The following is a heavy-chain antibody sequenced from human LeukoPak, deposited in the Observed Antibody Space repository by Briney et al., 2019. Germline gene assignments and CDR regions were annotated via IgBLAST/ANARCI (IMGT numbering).Heavy chain of an antibody. CDR3: ARVIAIHTVTPFDH. V-gene: IGHV3-48*04. CDR2: VSTSSTTI. Sequence: GGSLRLSSAASGFTFSSHRMHWVRQAPGQGLEWVAYVSTSSTTIQYADSVKGRFTISRDDAKNSLSLQMNSLRVEDTAVYYCARVIAIHTVTPFDHWGQGTLVTVSS. CDR1: GFTFSSHR. D-gene: IGHD4-11*01. J-gene: IGHJ4*02.